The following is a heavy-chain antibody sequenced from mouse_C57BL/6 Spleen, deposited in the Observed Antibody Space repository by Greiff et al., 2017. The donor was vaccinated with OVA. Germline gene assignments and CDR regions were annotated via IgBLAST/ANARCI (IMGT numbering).Heavy chain of an antibody. CDR3: AREGDEYDGRAYY. CDR2: IYPGSGST. J-gene: IGHJ2*01. V-gene: IGHV1-55*01. D-gene: IGHD2-4*01. CDR1: GYTFTSYW. Sequence: QVQLQQPGAELVKPGASVKMSCKASGYTFTSYWITWVKQRPGQGLEWIGDIYPGSGSTNYNEKFKSEATLTVDTSSSTAYMQLSSLTSEDSAVYYCAREGDEYDGRAYYWGQGTTLTVSS.